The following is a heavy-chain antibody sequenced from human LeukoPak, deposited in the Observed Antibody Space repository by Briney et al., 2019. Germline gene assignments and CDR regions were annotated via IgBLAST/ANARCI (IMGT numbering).Heavy chain of an antibody. CDR2: IYYSGST. J-gene: IGHJ5*02. Sequence: SETLSLTCTVSGGSISSSSYYWGWIRQPPGKGLEWIGSIYYSGSTYHNPSLKSRVTMSVDTSKNQFSLKLSSVTAADTAVYYCVRAGAYSSSWYGGVSWFDPWGQGTLVTVSS. CDR3: VRAGAYSSSWYGGVSWFDP. V-gene: IGHV4-39*07. D-gene: IGHD6-13*01. CDR1: GGSISSSSYY.